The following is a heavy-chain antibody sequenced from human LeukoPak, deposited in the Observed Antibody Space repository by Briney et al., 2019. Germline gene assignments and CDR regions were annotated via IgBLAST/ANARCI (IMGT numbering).Heavy chain of an antibody. CDR3: AREISGSGSDWFDP. CDR2: IYYSGST. D-gene: IGHD3-10*01. CDR1: GDSINSDSHY. J-gene: IGHJ5*02. V-gene: IGHV4-31*03. Sequence: SQTLSLTCTVSGDSINSDSHYWTRIRQHPGKGLEWIGYIYYSGSTYYNPSLKSRVTMSVDTSKNRFSLKLSSVTAADTAVYYCAREISGSGSDWFDPWGQGTLVTVSS.